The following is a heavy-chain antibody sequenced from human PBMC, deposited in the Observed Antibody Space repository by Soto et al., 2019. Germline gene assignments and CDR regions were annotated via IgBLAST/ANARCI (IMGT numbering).Heavy chain of an antibody. CDR2: ISGSGGST. CDR3: AKDRIAWPNGFGYFDY. V-gene: IGHV3-23*01. J-gene: IGHJ4*02. D-gene: IGHD6-13*01. CDR1: GFTFSSYA. Sequence: PGGSLRLSCAASGFTFSSYAMSWVRQAPGKGLEWVSAISGSGGSTYYADSVKGRFTISRDNSKNTLYLQMNSLRAEDTAVYYCAKDRIAWPNGFGYFDYWGQGTLVTVSS.